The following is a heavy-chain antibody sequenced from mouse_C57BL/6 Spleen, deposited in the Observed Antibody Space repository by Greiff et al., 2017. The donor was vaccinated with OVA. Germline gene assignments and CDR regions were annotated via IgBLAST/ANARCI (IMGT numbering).Heavy chain of an antibody. V-gene: IGHV14-4*01. CDR3: TNFDGSSYIDY. CDR2: IDPENGDT. Sequence: VQLKESGAELVRPGASVKLSCTASGFNIKDDYMHWVKQRPEQGLEWIGWIDPENGDTEYASKFQGKATITADTSSNTAYLQLSSLTSEDTAVYYGTNFDGSSYIDYWGQGTTLTVSS. D-gene: IGHD1-1*01. CDR1: GFNIKDDY. J-gene: IGHJ2*01.